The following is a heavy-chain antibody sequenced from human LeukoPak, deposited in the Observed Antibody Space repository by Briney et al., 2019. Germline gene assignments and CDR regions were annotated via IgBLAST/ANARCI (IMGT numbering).Heavy chain of an antibody. V-gene: IGHV4-61*02. J-gene: IGHJ4*02. D-gene: IGHD6-13*01. CDR2: IYTSGST. CDR3: AMRERLAAAFDY. Sequence: SETLSLTCTVFGGSISSASYYWSWIRQPAGKGLEWIGRIYTSGSTNYNPSLKSRVTISVDTSKNQFSLKLSSVTAADTAVYYCAMRERLAAAFDYWGQGTLVTVSS. CDR1: GGSISSASYY.